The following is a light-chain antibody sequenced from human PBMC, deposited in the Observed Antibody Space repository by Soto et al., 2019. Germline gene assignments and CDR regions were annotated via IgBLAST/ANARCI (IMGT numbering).Light chain of an antibody. Sequence: DIQMTQSPSTLSASVGDRVTITCRASQSIRSWLAWYQQKPGEAPKLLIYDASSLESGVPSRFSGSGSGTEFTLTISSLQPDDFATYYCQQYNKYWTFGQGTKVEIK. CDR3: QQYNKYWT. J-gene: IGKJ1*01. CDR1: QSIRSW. CDR2: DAS. V-gene: IGKV1-5*01.